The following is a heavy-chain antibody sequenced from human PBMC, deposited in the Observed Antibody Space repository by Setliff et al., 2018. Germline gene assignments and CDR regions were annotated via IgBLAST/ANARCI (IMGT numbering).Heavy chain of an antibody. D-gene: IGHD3-10*01. CDR3: ARVFYYGSGSYLYYFDS. V-gene: IGHV4-59*01. CDR2: IYYSGTT. Sequence: SETLSLTCTVSGGSISSYYWNWIRQPPGKGLEWIGYIYYSGTTNYNPSLKSRVTISVDTSKKQFSLKLSSVTAADTAVYYCARVFYYGSGSYLYYFDSWGQGTLVTVSS. CDR1: GGSISSYY. J-gene: IGHJ4*02.